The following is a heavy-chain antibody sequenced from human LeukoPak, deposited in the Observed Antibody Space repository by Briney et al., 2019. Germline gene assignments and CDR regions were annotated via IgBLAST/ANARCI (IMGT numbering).Heavy chain of an antibody. V-gene: IGHV4-39*01. CDR1: AGSISSTSHH. J-gene: IGHJ4*02. D-gene: IGHD5-12*01. CDR3: VRHDGRGGATMGALDS. Sequence: SETLSLTCTVSAGSISSTSHHWGWIRQSPGKGLEWIGSLFSGRTTYYNPSLDSRVTISVVTSKNQFSLQLNSVTAADTAVYYCVRHDGRGGATMGALDSWGQGSLVTVSS. CDR2: LFSGRTT.